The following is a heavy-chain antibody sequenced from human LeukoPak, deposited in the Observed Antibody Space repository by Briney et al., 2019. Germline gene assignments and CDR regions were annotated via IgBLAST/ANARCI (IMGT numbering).Heavy chain of an antibody. CDR3: ARGTGTTAYFDY. J-gene: IGHJ4*02. CDR2: FYSVGST. CDR1: GFTVSSNY. Sequence: GGSLRLSCAASGFTVSSNYMSWVRQAPGKGLEWVSLFYSVGSTYYADSVKGRFTISRDNAKNSLYLQVNSLRAEDTAVYYCARGTGTTAYFDYWGQGTQVTVSS. D-gene: IGHD1-1*01. V-gene: IGHV3-53*01.